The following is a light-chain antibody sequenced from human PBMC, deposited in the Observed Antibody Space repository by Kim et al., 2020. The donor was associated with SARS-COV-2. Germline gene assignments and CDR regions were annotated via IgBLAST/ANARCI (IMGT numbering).Light chain of an antibody. CDR3: QVWDSNTVI. V-gene: IGLV3-9*01. CDR1: NRGNRL. Sequence: SVALGQTARITCEGNNRGNRLVNWYQHKPGQAPVMVIHKDSNRPSGIPEGFSGSNSGKVATLTISRAHAGDEADYYCQVWDSNTVIFGGGTQLTVL. CDR2: KDS. J-gene: IGLJ2*01.